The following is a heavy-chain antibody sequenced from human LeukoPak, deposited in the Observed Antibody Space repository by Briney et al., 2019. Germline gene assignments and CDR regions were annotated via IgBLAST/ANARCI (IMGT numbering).Heavy chain of an antibody. CDR3: ARVRDGRSFSAFDM. CDR1: GGSITSYY. V-gene: IGHV4-59*01. Sequence: SETLSLTCTVSGGSITSYYWSWIRQPPGKGLEWIGCINYSGTTNYNPSLKSRVTISVDTSKNQFSLKLSSVTAADTAVYYCARVRDGRSFSAFDMWGQGTMVTVSS. D-gene: IGHD1-26*01. CDR2: INYSGTT. J-gene: IGHJ3*02.